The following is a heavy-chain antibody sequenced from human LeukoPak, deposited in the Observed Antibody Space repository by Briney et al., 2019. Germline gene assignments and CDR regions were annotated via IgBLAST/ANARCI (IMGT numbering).Heavy chain of an antibody. CDR1: GGSFSGYY. J-gene: IGHJ5*02. V-gene: IGHV4-34*01. CDR3: ARGLVSSSGWFDP. CDR2: INHSGST. Sequence: KPSETLSLTCAVYGGSFSGYYWSWIRQPPGKGLEWLGEINHSGSTNYNPSLKSRVTISVDTSKNQFSLKLSSVTAADTAVYYCARGLVSSSGWFDPWGQGTLVTVSS. D-gene: IGHD6-13*01.